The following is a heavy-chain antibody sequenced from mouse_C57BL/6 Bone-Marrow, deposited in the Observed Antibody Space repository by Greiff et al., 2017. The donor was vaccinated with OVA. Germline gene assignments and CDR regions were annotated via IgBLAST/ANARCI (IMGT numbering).Heavy chain of an antibody. V-gene: IGHV5-9*01. CDR3: ARRGGEIYYGNHYAMDY. CDR1: GFTFSSYT. Sequence: EVKVEESGGGLVKPGGSLKLSCAASGFTFSSYTMSWVRQTPEKRLEWVATISGGGGNTYYPDSVKGRFTISRDNAKNTLYLQMSSLRSEDTALYYCARRGGEIYYGNHYAMDYWGQGTSVTVSS. J-gene: IGHJ4*01. CDR2: ISGGGGNT. D-gene: IGHD2-1*01.